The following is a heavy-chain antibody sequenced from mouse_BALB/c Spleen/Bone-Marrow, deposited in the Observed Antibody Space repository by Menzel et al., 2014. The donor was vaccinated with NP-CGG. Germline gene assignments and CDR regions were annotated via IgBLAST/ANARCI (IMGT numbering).Heavy chain of an antibody. J-gene: IGHJ4*01. V-gene: IGHV1S16*01. CDR3: SRGRRDALDY. CDR1: GYAFTSYY. CDR2: INPSNGGT. Sequence: VQLQQSGAELVKPGASVRLSCKASGYAFTSYYMYWGKQRPGQGLEWFGEINPSNGGTNFNEKFKNKATLTVDKSSSTVYMQLSSLTSEDSAVYYCSRGRRDALDYWGQGTSVTVSS.